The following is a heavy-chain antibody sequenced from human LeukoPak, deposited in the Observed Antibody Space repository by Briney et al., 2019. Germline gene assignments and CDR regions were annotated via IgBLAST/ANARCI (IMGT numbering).Heavy chain of an antibody. CDR2: IIPIFGTA. D-gene: IGHD3-9*01. CDR1: GGTFSSYA. CDR3: ARGPRYYDILTGYYNARAGPAGYNWFDP. Sequence: GASVKVSCKASGGTFSSYAISWVRQAPGQGLEWMGRIIPIFGTANYAQKFQGRVTITTDESTRTAYMELSSLRSEDTAVYYCARGPRYYDILTGYYNARAGPAGYNWFDPWGQGTLVTVSS. J-gene: IGHJ5*02. V-gene: IGHV1-69*05.